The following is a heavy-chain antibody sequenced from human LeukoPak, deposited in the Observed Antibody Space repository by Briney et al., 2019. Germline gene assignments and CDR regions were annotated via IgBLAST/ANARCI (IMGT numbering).Heavy chain of an antibody. CDR3: ATRKGSSWYYFDY. V-gene: IGHV1-69*04. CDR2: IIPILGIA. J-gene: IGHJ4*02. CDR1: GGTFSSYA. D-gene: IGHD6-13*01. Sequence: SVKVSCKASGGTFSSYAISWVRQAPGQGLEWMGRIIPILGIANYAQKFQGRVTITADKSTSTAYMELSSLRSEDTAVYYCATRKGSSWYYFDYWGQGTLVTVSS.